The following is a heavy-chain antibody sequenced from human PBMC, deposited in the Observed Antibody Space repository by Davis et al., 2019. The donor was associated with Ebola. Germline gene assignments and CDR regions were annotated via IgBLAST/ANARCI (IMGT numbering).Heavy chain of an antibody. D-gene: IGHD3-22*01. CDR1: GGSISSGNW. Sequence: MPGGSLRLSCAVSGGSISSGNWWGWFRQPPGEGLEWIGEIYHTETTTYNPSLKSRVTISVDTSKSQFSLRLSSVTAADTAVYYCARHVSGYSSSPPGSVWGQGTTVTVSS. CDR3: ARHVSGYSSSPPGSV. CDR2: IYHTETT. V-gene: IGHV4-4*02. J-gene: IGHJ6*02.